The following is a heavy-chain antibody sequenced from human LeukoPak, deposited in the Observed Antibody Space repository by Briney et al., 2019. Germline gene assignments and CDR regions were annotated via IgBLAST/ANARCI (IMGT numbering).Heavy chain of an antibody. Sequence: GGSLRLSCAASGFTFSSYATSWVRQAPGKGLEWVSAISGSGGRTHYADSVKGRFTISRDGSKNTLYLQMNSLRAEDTAVYYCAKEDGVTAFDYWGQGTLVTVSS. D-gene: IGHD2-21*02. J-gene: IGHJ4*02. CDR3: AKEDGVTAFDY. CDR1: GFTFSSYA. CDR2: ISGSGGRT. V-gene: IGHV3-23*01.